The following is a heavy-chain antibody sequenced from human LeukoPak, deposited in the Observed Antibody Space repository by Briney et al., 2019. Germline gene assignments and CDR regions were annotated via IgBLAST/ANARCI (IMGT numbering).Heavy chain of an antibody. CDR3: ARNRPFDY. Sequence: PVKVSCKASGGTFSSYAISWVRQAPGQGLEWMGRIIPILGIANYAQKFQGRVTITADQSTSTAYMELSSLRSEDTAVYYCARNRPFDYWGQGTLVTVSS. J-gene: IGHJ4*02. CDR1: GGTFSSYA. CDR2: IIPILGIA. V-gene: IGHV1-69*04.